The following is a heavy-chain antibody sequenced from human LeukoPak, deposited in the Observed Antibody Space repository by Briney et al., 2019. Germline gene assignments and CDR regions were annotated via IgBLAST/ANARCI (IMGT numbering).Heavy chain of an antibody. V-gene: IGHV1-2*02. J-gene: IGHJ4*02. CDR3: ARPPEGDNSGSLGRDTYFDY. CDR2: INPNSGGT. Sequence: PGRSLRLSCAASGFTFSSYAMHWVRQAPGKGLEWMGWINPNSGGTNYAQKFQGRVTMARDTSISTAYMELSRLRSDDTAVYYCARPPEGDNSGSLGRDTYFDYWGQGTLVTVSS. D-gene: IGHD1-26*01. CDR1: GFTFSSYA.